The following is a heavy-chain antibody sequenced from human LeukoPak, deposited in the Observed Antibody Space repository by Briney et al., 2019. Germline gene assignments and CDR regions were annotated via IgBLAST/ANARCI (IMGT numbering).Heavy chain of an antibody. V-gene: IGHV3-21*01. Sequence: GGPLRLSCAASGFTFSSYSMNWVRQAPGKGLEWVSSISSSSSYIYYADSVKGRFTISRDNAKNSLYLQMNSLRAEDTAVYYCARDLDTPAEYWNEPLNYWGQGTLVTVSS. CDR3: ARDLDTPAEYWNEPLNY. CDR2: ISSSSSYI. D-gene: IGHD1-1*01. J-gene: IGHJ4*02. CDR1: GFTFSSYS.